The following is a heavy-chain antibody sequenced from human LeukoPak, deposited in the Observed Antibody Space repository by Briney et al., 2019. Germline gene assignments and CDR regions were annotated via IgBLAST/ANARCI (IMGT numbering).Heavy chain of an antibody. CDR2: IYYSGST. CDR1: GGSISSYY. V-gene: IGHV4-59*01. J-gene: IGHJ3*02. D-gene: IGHD2-8*01. Sequence: SETLSLTCTVSGGSISSYYWSWIRQPPGKGLEWIGYIYYSGSTNYNPPLKSRVTISVDTSKNQFSLKLSSVTAADTAVYYCARERVSRADAFDIWGQGTMVTVSS. CDR3: ARERVSRADAFDI.